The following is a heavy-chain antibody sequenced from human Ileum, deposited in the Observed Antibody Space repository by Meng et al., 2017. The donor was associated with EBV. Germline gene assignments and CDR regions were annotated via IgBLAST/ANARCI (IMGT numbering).Heavy chain of an antibody. D-gene: IGHD2-15*01. Sequence: QGQLVQFWLELKKTGASVKVSCKASGYSFNKFSINWVRQAPGQGLEWVGWINTKTGDPRYAQGFTGRFVFSLDTSVSTAYLQISSPKPEDTAVYYCVRDGRSINLLDYWGQGTLVTVSS. CDR3: VRDGRSINLLDY. V-gene: IGHV7-4-1*02. CDR1: GYSFNKFS. CDR2: INTKTGDP. J-gene: IGHJ4*02.